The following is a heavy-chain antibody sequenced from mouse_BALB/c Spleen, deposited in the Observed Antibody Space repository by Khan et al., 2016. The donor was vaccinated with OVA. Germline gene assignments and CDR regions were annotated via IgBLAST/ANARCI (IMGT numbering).Heavy chain of an antibody. J-gene: IGHJ4*01. CDR2: IWGDGST. Sequence: VQLQESGPGLVAPSERLSITCTVSGFSLSSYGVNWVRQPPGKGLEWLGVIWGDGSTTYHSGLKSRLTINKDNSTSQVFLKLNSLQTYDTATYYGAKFTSDYYTMDYWGQGTSVTVSS. CDR1: GFSLSSYG. D-gene: IGHD1-1*01. CDR3: AKFTSDYYTMDY. V-gene: IGHV2-3*01.